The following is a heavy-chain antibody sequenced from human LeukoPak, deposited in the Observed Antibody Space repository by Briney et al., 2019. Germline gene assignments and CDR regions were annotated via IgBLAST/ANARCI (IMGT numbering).Heavy chain of an antibody. CDR3: ARGTYLDY. CDR1: GFTFSNYW. J-gene: IGHJ4*02. D-gene: IGHD3/OR15-3a*01. V-gene: IGHV3-74*01. CDR2: IYSDGITT. Sequence: RTGGSLRLSCAASGFTFSNYWMHWVRQAPGKGLAWVSRIYSDGITTTYADSVKGRFTISRDNAKNMLYLQMNSLRAEDTAVYYCARGTYLDYWGQGTLVTVSS.